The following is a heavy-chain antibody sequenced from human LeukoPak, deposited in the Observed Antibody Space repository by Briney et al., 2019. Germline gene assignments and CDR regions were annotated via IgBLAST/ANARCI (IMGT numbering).Heavy chain of an antibody. CDR2: IIPLFGTA. D-gene: IGHD3-22*01. CDR1: DASSRSSP. V-gene: IGHV1-69*05. CDR3: ASEAMKIKHRITMIVVALDY. J-gene: IGHJ4*02. Sequence: SSRRPSPTPSDASSRSSPLGWVPHTPGHGLEWRERIIPLFGTANYAQKSQGRVTITTDESTSTAYMELSSLRSEDTAVYYCASEAMKIKHRITMIVVALDYWGQGTLVTVSS.